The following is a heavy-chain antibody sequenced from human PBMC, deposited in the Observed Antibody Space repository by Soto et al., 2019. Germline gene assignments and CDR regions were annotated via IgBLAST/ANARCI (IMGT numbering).Heavy chain of an antibody. V-gene: IGHV4-34*01. CDR2: INHSGST. D-gene: IGHD3-16*01. CDR1: GGSFSGYY. CDR3: ARGGQRGLPYYYYYGMDV. Sequence: QVQLQQWGAGLLKPSETLSLTCAVYGGSFSGYYWSWIRQPPGKGLEWIGEINHSGSTNYNPSLKSRGTISVDTSKNQCSLKRSSVTAADTAVYYCARGGQRGLPYYYYYGMDVWGQGTTVTVSS. J-gene: IGHJ6*02.